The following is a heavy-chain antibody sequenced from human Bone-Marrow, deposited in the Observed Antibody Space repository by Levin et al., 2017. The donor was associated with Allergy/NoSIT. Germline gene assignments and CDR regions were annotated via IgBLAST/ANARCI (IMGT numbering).Heavy chain of an antibody. Sequence: SQTLSLTCAVSGGPASGSYWSWIRQPPGKGLEWIGEINYSGSTNYNPSLNSRVTMSVDTSKNQFALKLTSVTAADSAVYYCARGVKGFLEWFDPWGQGTLVTVSS. CDR1: GGPASGSY. D-gene: IGHD3-3*01. J-gene: IGHJ5*02. CDR2: INYSGST. CDR3: ARGVKGFLEWFDP. V-gene: IGHV4-34*01.